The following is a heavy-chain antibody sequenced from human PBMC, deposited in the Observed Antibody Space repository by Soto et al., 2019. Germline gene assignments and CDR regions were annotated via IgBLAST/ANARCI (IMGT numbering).Heavy chain of an antibody. D-gene: IGHD3-9*01. CDR1: GYTFTSYY. J-gene: IGHJ5*02. Sequence: ASVKVSCKASGYTFTSYYMHWVRQAPGQGLEWMGGFVPMFASATIAQRFQGRVRITADASTGTGYMELSDLRSDDSAIYYCAREDDTTGHYSWFDPWGPGTLVTVSS. CDR2: FVPMFASA. V-gene: IGHV1-69*13. CDR3: AREDDTTGHYSWFDP.